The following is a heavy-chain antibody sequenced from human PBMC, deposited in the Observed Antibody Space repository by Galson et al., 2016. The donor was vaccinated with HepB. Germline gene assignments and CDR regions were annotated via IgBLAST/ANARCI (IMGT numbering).Heavy chain of an antibody. CDR3: ASPLTGLAY. CDR2: IYASGSK. CDR1: GFSVSNNY. V-gene: IGHV3-66*02. Sequence: SLRLSCAASGFSVSNNYIMWVRQAPGKGLEWVSDIYASGSKNYADSVEGRFTISGDNSQNTVYLQMNNLRPADTALYYCASPLTGLAYWGQGSLVTVAS. D-gene: IGHD7-27*01. J-gene: IGHJ4*02.